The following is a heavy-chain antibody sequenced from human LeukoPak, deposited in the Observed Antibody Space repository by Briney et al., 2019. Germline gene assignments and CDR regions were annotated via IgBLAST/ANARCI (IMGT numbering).Heavy chain of an antibody. CDR3: AKESLVVVAVPDAFDI. Sequence: PGGSLRLSCAASGFTFSSYAMSWVRQAPGKGLEWVSAISGSGGSTYYADSVKGRFTISRDNSKNTLYLQMNSLRAEDTAVYYCAKESLVVVAVPDAFDIWGQGTMDTVSS. J-gene: IGHJ3*02. CDR2: ISGSGGST. CDR1: GFTFSSYA. V-gene: IGHV3-23*01. D-gene: IGHD2-15*01.